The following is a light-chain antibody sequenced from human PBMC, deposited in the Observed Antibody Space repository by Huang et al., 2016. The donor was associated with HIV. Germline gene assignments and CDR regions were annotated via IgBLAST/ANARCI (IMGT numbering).Light chain of an antibody. V-gene: IGKV3-15*01. CDR2: GAS. CDR1: HSLSSN. CDR3: QQYNNWPPEIT. J-gene: IGKJ5*01. Sequence: EIVMTQSPATLSVSPGDRATLSCRASHSLSSNLAWYQQKPGQAPRLRIYGASTWASGIPARFSGSGCGTEFTLTISSLQSEDFAVYYCQQYNNWPPEITFGQGTRLDIK.